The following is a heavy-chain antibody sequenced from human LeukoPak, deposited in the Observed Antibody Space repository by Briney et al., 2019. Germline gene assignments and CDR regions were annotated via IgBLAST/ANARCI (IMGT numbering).Heavy chain of an antibody. V-gene: IGHV3-23*01. D-gene: IGHD3-22*01. CDR3: ANSITMIVVSFFQH. J-gene: IGHJ1*01. CDR2: ISGSGGST. CDR1: GFTFSSYA. Sequence: GGSLRLSCAASGFTFSSYAMSWVRQAPGKGLEWVSAISGSGGSTYYADSVKGRFTISRDNSKNTLYLQMNSLRAKDTAVYYCANSITMIVVSFFQHWGQGTLVTVSS.